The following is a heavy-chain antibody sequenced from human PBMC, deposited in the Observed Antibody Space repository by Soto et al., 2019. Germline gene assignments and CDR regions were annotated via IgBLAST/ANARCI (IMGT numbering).Heavy chain of an antibody. CDR2: VHYSGNT. CDR3: ARMNQLAPKRNAFDI. V-gene: IGHV4-59*01. J-gene: IGHJ3*02. CDR1: GGSISSYF. Sequence: PSETLSLTCTVSGGSISSYFWTWIRQSPGKGLQWIGYVHYSGNTNYNPSLKSRVTMSVDTSKNQFSLRLTSVTAADTAVYYCARMNQLAPKRNAFDIWGQGTRVTVS. D-gene: IGHD1-1*01.